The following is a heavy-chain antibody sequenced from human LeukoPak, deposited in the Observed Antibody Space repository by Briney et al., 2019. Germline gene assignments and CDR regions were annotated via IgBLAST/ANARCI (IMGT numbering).Heavy chain of an antibody. CDR3: ARGLTWIQHRFDP. D-gene: IGHD5-18*01. Sequence: GSLRLSCAASGFTFSDHFMDWVRQAPGKGLEWIGEINHSGSTNYNPSLKSRVTISVDTSKNQFSLKLSSVTAADTAVYYCARGLTWIQHRFDPWGQGTLVTVSS. CDR1: GFTFSDHF. J-gene: IGHJ5*02. V-gene: IGHV4-34*01. CDR2: INHSGST.